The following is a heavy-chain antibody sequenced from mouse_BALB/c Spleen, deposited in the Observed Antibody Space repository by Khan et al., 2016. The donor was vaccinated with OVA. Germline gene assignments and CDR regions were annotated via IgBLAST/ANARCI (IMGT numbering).Heavy chain of an antibody. J-gene: IGHJ4*01. V-gene: IGHV2-6-7*01. D-gene: IGHD1-1*01. CDR1: GFSLTGYG. CDR2: IWGDGSP. CDR3: ARVTSVVDAMDH. Sequence: QMQLEESGPGLVAPSQSLSITCTVSGFSLTGYGVNWVRQPPGKGLEWLGMIWGDGSPDYNSALKSRLSISKDNSKSQVFLKMNSLQTDDTARYCCARVTSVVDAMDHWGQGTSVTVSS.